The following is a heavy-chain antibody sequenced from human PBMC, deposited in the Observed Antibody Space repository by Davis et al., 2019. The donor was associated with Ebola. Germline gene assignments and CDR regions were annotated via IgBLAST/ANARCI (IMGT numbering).Heavy chain of an antibody. CDR1: GYTFTSYG. Sequence: ASVKVSCKASGYTFTSYGISWVRQAPGQGLEWMGWISAYNGNTNYAQKLQGRVTMTRENSMSTAYMEVGSLRAEDTAVYYCAKAAAGPPSHWGQGTLVTVSS. CDR3: AKAAAGPPSH. J-gene: IGHJ4*02. V-gene: IGHV1-18*01. D-gene: IGHD6-13*01. CDR2: ISAYNGNT.